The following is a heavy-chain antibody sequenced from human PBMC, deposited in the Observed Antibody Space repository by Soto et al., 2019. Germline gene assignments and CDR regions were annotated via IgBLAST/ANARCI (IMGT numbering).Heavy chain of an antibody. V-gene: IGHV3-33*01. CDR1: GFTFSSYG. D-gene: IGHD3-10*01. Sequence: QVQLVESGGGVVQPGRSLRLSCAASGFTFSSYGMHWVRQAPGKGLEWVAVIWYDGSNKYYADSVKGRFTISIDNSKNTLYLQMNSLRSEDTAVYYCARDPSMYYYGSGYYGMDVWGQGTTVTVSS. CDR2: IWYDGSNK. CDR3: ARDPSMYYYGSGYYGMDV. J-gene: IGHJ6*02.